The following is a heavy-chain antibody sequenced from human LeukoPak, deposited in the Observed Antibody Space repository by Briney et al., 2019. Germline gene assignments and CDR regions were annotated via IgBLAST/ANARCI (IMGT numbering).Heavy chain of an antibody. CDR2: VDPEDGET. D-gene: IGHD3-22*01. CDR1: GYTFTDYY. CDR3: ARGPRDYYDSSGYSKGMDY. Sequence: ASVKVSCKVSGYTFTDYYMHWVQQAPGKGLEWMGLVDPEDGETIYAEKFQGRVTITADTSTDTAYMELSSLRSEDTAVYYCARGPRDYYDSSGYSKGMDYWGQGTLVTVSS. V-gene: IGHV1-69-2*01. J-gene: IGHJ4*02.